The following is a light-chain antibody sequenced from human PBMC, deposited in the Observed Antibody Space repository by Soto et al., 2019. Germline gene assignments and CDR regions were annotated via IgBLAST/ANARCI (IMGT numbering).Light chain of an antibody. CDR3: QQYNSYRWT. J-gene: IGKJ1*01. V-gene: IGKV1-5*03. CDR1: QSISSW. Sequence: DIQMTQSPSILSASVGDRVTITCRASQSISSWLAWYQQKPGKVPKILIYKASNLESGVPSRFSGSGSETEFTLTISSLQPDDFATYYCQQYNSYRWTFGQGTKVDIK. CDR2: KAS.